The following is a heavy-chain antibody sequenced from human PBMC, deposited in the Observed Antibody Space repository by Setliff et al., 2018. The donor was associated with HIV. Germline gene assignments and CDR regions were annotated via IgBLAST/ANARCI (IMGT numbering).Heavy chain of an antibody. CDR3: ARDSCSGSYCYYYYYMDV. Sequence: ETLSLTCTASGFTFSSYSMNWVRQAPGKGLEWVSYISSSSSTIYYADSVKGRFTISRDNAKNSLYLQMNSLRAEDTAVYYCARDSCSGSYCYYYYYMDVWGKGTTVTVSS. CDR1: GFTFSSYS. D-gene: IGHD3-10*02. J-gene: IGHJ6*03. V-gene: IGHV3-48*01. CDR2: ISSSSSTI.